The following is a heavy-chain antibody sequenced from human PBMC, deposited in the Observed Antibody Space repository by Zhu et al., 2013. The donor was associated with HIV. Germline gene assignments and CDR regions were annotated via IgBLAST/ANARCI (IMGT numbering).Heavy chain of an antibody. V-gene: IGHV1-2*02. Sequence: QVQLVQSGAEVKKPGASVRVSCKASGYTFTGHYIHWVRQAPGQGLEWMGWIDPNSGGTKYAQNFQGGVTLTRDTSISTAYMEVTRLTSDDTAVYFCAAWAGFASGWSGPFDYWGQGTPVTVSA. CDR1: GYTFTGHY. D-gene: IGHD6-19*01. J-gene: IGHJ4*02. CDR2: IDPNSGGT. CDR3: AAWAGFASGWSGPFDY.